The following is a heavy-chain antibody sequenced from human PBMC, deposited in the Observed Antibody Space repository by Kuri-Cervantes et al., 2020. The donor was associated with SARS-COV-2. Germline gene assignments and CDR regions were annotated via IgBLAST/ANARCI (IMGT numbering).Heavy chain of an antibody. J-gene: IGHJ5*02. D-gene: IGHD6-13*01. CDR2: INPNSGGT. V-gene: IGHV1-2*02. Sequence: GGSLRLSCVVSGYTFTGYYMHWVRQAPGQGLEWMGWINPNSGGTNYAQKFQGRVTMTRDTSISTAYMELSRLRSDDTAVYYCARGTLQQLVRNWFDPWGQGTLVTVSS. CDR1: GYTFTGYY. CDR3: ARGTLQQLVRNWFDP.